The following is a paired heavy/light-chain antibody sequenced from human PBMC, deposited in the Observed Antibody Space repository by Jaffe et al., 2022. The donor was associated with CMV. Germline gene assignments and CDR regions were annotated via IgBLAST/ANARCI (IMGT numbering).Light chain of an antibody. CDR2: EVT. J-gene: IGLJ3*02. Sequence: QSALTQPASVSGSPGQSITISCTGTSSDVGSYDVVSWYQQYPGKAPKLMIYEVTKRPSGVSNRFSGSKSGNTASLTISGLQAEDESDFYCCSYAGDSHWVFGGGTKLTVL. CDR3: CSYAGDSHWV. CDR1: SSDVGSYDV. V-gene: IGLV2-23*02.
Heavy chain of an antibody. CDR2: IYYSGST. D-gene: IGHD6-19*01. CDR1: GGSIRSNSYY. Sequence: QLQLQESGPGLVKPLETLSLTCTVSGGSIRSNSYYWGWIRQPPGKGLEWIGSIYYSGSTYYNPSLKSRVTISVDTSKNQFSLKLNSVTAADTAVYYCARLLGIAVAGTRFDPWGQGTLVTVSS. CDR3: ARLLGIAVAGTRFDP. J-gene: IGHJ5*02. V-gene: IGHV4-39*01.